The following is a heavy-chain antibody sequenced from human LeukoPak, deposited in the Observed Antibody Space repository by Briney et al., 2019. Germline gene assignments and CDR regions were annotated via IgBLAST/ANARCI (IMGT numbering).Heavy chain of an antibody. J-gene: IGHJ5*02. CDR1: GFSLSTSGEG. V-gene: IGHV2-5*02. CDR3: AHRNMFRDLDL. D-gene: IGHD3-10*01. CDR2: IYWDDDN. Sequence: DSGPTLVKPTQTVTLTCTFCGFSLSTSGEGVGWIRQPPGKALEWLALIYWDDDNRYSPSLKSRLTITKDSSKNPVVLKMTNMDPVDTATYSCAHRNMFRDLDLWGQGTLVTVSS.